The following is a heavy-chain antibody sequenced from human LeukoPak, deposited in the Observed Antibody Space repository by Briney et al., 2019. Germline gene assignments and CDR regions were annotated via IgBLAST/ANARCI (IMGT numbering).Heavy chain of an antibody. CDR3: ARVDYGGYSKDFDY. V-gene: IGHV4-34*01. D-gene: IGHD4-23*01. J-gene: IGHJ4*02. CDR1: GGSFSGYY. Sequence: SETLSLTCAVYGGSFSGYYRSWIRQPPGKGLEWIGEINHRGRTNYNPSLKSRVTISVDTSKNQFSLRLSSVTAADTAMYYCARVDYGGYSKDFDYWGQGILVTVSS. CDR2: INHRGRT.